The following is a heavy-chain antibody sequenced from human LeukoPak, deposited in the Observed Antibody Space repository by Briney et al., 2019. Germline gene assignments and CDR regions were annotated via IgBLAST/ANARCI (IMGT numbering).Heavy chain of an antibody. CDR2: IHSAGGT. J-gene: IGHJ5*02. Sequence: SETLSLTCSVSDGSVSGSYWIWIRQTPGNGLEWVAYIHSAGGTNYNPSLKGRVTISVDTSKNQFSLELRSVTAADTAVYFCARLTGGDPWPQRGWFDLWGQGTLVTVSS. CDR1: DGSVSGSY. D-gene: IGHD2-21*02. CDR3: ARLTGGDPWPQRGWFDL. V-gene: IGHV4-59*08.